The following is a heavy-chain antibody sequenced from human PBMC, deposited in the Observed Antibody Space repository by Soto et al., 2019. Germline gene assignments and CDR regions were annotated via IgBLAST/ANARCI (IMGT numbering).Heavy chain of an antibody. Sequence: PSETLSLTCTVSGGSISSSDYYWGWIRQPPGKGLEWIGNIYYSGSTYYNPSLKSRVTISVDTSKNQFSLKLSSVTAADTAVYYCARHDRSEYYDRSGYYYWGQGTLVTVSS. D-gene: IGHD3-22*01. CDR2: IYYSGST. CDR1: GGSISSSDYY. V-gene: IGHV4-39*01. CDR3: ARHDRSEYYDRSGYYY. J-gene: IGHJ4*02.